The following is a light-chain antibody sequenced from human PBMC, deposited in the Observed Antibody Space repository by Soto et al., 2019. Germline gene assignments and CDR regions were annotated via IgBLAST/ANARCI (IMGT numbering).Light chain of an antibody. V-gene: IGKV2-30*01. Sequence: DVVMTQSPLSLPVTLGQPASISCRSSHSLMYSDGISYSSWFQQRPGQSPSRLIYKASNRDSRVQYRFRGSGSGTDFTLKISRVEADDVGVYYCMQGTHWPPGTVGQGTKLEIK. J-gene: IGKJ2*01. CDR2: KAS. CDR1: HSLMYSDGISY. CDR3: MQGTHWPPGT.